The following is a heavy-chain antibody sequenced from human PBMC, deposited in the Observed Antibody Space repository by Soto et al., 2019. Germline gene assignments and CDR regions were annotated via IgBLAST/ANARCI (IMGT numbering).Heavy chain of an antibody. D-gene: IGHD3-3*02. Sequence: SETLSLTCTVSGDSVTSDNYYWSWVRQPPGRGLEWIGHIYYTGRTNYNASLRSRVSISVDTSKNQFSLKVNSVTAADTAVYYCARWEPPRILGVVISGNWFDPWGQGTLVTVSS. V-gene: IGHV4-61*01. CDR2: IYYTGRT. J-gene: IGHJ5*02. CDR1: GDSVTSDNYY. CDR3: ARWEPPRILGVVISGNWFDP.